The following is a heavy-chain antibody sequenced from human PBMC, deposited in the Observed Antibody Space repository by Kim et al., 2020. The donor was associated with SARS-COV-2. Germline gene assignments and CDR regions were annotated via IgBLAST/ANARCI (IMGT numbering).Heavy chain of an antibody. CDR1: GFTFSSYA. V-gene: IGHV3-23*01. Sequence: GGSLRLSCAASGFTFSSYAMSWVRQAPGKGLEWVSAISGSGGSTYYADSVKGRFTISRDNSKNTLYLQMNSLRAEDTAVYYCAKSARATPGPYYYYGMDVWGQGTTVTVSS. J-gene: IGHJ6*02. CDR2: ISGSGGST. CDR3: AKSARATPGPYYYYGMDV. D-gene: IGHD1-26*01.